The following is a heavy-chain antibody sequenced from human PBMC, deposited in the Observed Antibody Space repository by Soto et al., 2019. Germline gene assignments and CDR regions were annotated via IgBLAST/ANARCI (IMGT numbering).Heavy chain of an antibody. D-gene: IGHD5-12*01. CDR1: GFTFSTYW. CDR3: ARDPRMGTTDYVLDD. J-gene: IGHJ6*01. Sequence: EVQLVESGGGLVQPGGSLRLSCAASGFTFSTYWMHWVRQPPGKGLVWVSRIHNDGSNTAYEDSVKGQFNISRDNAQSTLYLQMISLRAEDAAVYYCARDPRMGTTDYVLDDWGLGAKVSVSS. CDR2: IHNDGSNT. V-gene: IGHV3-74*01.